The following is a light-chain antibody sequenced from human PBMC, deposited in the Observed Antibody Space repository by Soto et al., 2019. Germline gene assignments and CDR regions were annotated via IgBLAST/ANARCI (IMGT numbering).Light chain of an antibody. CDR2: GAF. Sequence: EIVLTQSPATLSLSPGERATLSCRASPSVTNYLAWYQQKPGQAPRLLIYGAFNRATGIPARFSGSGSGTDFTLTINSLAPEDFAIYYCHQRQSWPRTFGQGTKVDI. CDR1: PSVTNY. V-gene: IGKV3-11*01. J-gene: IGKJ1*01. CDR3: HQRQSWPRT.